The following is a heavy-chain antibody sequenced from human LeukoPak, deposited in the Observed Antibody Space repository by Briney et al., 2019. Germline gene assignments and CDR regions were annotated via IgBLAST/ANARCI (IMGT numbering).Heavy chain of an antibody. CDR3: ARDYYGSGSPHGMDV. J-gene: IGHJ6*02. Sequence: GGSLRLSCAAAGFTFSRFWMSWVRQAPGKGLEWVGNMKQDGSQKYYVDSVKGRFTNSRDHAKNSLYLEMNSRRAEDTAVYYCARDYYGSGSPHGMDVWGRGTTVTVSS. CDR2: MKQDGSQK. CDR1: GFTFSRFW. V-gene: IGHV3-7*01. D-gene: IGHD3-10*01.